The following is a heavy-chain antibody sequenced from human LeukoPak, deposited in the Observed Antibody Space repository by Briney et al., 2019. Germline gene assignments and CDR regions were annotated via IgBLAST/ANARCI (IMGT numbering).Heavy chain of an antibody. Sequence: GGSLRLSCAASGFTFSSYGFHWVRQAPGKGLEWVAVIWYDGSNKYYADSVKGRFTISRDNSKNTLYLQMNSLRAKDTAVYYCARSGGSYYDFDYWGQGTLVTVSS. V-gene: IGHV3-33*01. CDR3: ARSGGSYYDFDY. J-gene: IGHJ4*02. D-gene: IGHD1-26*01. CDR2: IWYDGSNK. CDR1: GFTFSSYG.